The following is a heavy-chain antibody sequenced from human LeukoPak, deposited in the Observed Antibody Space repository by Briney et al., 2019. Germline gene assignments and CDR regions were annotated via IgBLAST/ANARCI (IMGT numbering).Heavy chain of an antibody. Sequence: GGSLRLSCAASGFTFSSYGMHWVRQATGKGLEWVAVISYDGSNKYYADSVKGRFTISRDNSKNTLYLQMNSLRAEDTAVYYCAKVATVSLWGQGTLVTVSS. J-gene: IGHJ4*02. V-gene: IGHV3-30*18. CDR2: ISYDGSNK. CDR1: GFTFSSYG. CDR3: AKVATVSL. D-gene: IGHD4-17*01.